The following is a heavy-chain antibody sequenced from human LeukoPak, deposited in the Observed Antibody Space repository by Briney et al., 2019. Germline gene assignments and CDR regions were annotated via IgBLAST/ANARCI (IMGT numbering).Heavy chain of an antibody. CDR3: ARQIRTFDY. V-gene: IGHV1-2*02. J-gene: IGHJ4*02. Sequence: ASVKVSCKASGYTFTGYYLHWVRQAPGQGLEWMGWINSDSGGTNYAQKFQGRVTMTRDTSISTVSLELTRLTSDDTAAYYCARQIRTFDYWGQGTLVTVSS. D-gene: IGHD3/OR15-3a*01. CDR2: INSDSGGT. CDR1: GYTFTGYY.